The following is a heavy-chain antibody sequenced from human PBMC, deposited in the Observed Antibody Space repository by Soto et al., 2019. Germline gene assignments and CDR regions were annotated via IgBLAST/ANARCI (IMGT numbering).Heavy chain of an antibody. D-gene: IGHD3-9*01. J-gene: IGHJ4*02. CDR2: ISSDGRRT. Sequence: PGGSLRLSCSASGFTFSSYAMDWVRQAPGQGLEWLSAISSDGRRTYYADSVKGRFTFSRDNSKNTLYLQMNSLRAEDTAVYYCARVQSYYDILTGYLDYWGQGTLVTVSS. CDR1: GFTFSSYA. V-gene: IGHV3-64*04. CDR3: ARVQSYYDILTGYLDY.